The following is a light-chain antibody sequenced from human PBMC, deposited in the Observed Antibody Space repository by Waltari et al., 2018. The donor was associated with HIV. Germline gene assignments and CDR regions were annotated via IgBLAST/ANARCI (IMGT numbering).Light chain of an antibody. J-gene: IGLJ3*02. Sequence: SVLTQPPSASGTPGQRVTISCSGSSSNIGSNYVYWYQQLPGTTPKLLIYRNNQRPSGVPDRFSGSKSGTSASLAISGLRSEDEADYYCAAWDDSLSGRVFGVGTKLTVL. V-gene: IGLV1-47*01. CDR1: SSNIGSNY. CDR2: RNN. CDR3: AAWDDSLSGRV.